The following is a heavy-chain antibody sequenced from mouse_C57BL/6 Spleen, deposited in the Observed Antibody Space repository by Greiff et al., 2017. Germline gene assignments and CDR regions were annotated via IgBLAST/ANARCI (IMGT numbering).Heavy chain of an antibody. J-gene: IGHJ4*01. D-gene: IGHD1-1*01. CDR1: GYTFTSYW. CDR3: AREDGSSSYAMDY. V-gene: IGHV1-7*01. Sequence: QVQLQQSGAELTKPGASVKLSCKASGYTFTSYWMHWVKQRPGQGLEWIGYINPSSGYTKYNQKFKDKATLTADKSSSTAYMQLSSLTYEDSAVYYCAREDGSSSYAMDYWGQGTSVTVSS. CDR2: INPSSGYT.